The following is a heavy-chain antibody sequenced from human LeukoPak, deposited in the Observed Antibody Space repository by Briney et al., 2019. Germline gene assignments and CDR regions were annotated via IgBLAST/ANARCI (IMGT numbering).Heavy chain of an antibody. CDR2: IYYSGST. V-gene: IGHV4-39*02. J-gene: IGHJ2*01. Sequence: PSETLSLTCTVSGGSISGSSYYWGWIRQPPGKGLEWIGSIYYSGSTYYNPSLKSRVTISVDTSKNQFSLKLNSVTAADTAVYYCARGVTMIVVVIHDWYFDLWGRGTLVTASS. CDR1: GGSISGSSYY. CDR3: ARGVTMIVVVIHDWYFDL. D-gene: IGHD3-22*01.